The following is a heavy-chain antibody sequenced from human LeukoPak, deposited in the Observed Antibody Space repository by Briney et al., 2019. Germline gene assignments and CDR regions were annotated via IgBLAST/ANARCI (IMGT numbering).Heavy chain of an antibody. V-gene: IGHV3-23*01. CDR1: GFTFSSYA. CDR3: AKSYNGYESKPDY. D-gene: IGHD5-12*01. J-gene: IGHJ4*02. CDR2: ISNSGGRT. Sequence: GGSLRLSCAASGFTFSSYAMSWVRQAPGKGLEWVSSISNSGGRTFYTDSVKGRFTISRDNSKVTLYLQMNSLRAEDTAVYYCAKSYNGYESKPDYWGQGTLVTVSS.